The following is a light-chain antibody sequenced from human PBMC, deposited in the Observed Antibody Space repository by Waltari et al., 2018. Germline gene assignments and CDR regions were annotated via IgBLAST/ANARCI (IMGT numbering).Light chain of an antibody. CDR3: QVWDATTDHSYV. CDR2: DEG. V-gene: IGLV3-21*02. CDR1: HIASKS. J-gene: IGLJ1*01. Sequence: SYVLTQAPPVSVAPGRTARVTCGGEHIASKSVHGTQKKAGQAPVLVVYDEGDRPSGIPERFSGSNSGNMATLIITRVEAGDEADYFCQVWDATTDHSYVFGAGTKVTVL.